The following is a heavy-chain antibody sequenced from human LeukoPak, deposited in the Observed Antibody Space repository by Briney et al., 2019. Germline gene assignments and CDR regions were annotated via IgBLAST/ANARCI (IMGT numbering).Heavy chain of an antibody. CDR3: ARIDSSGVPPQLDY. Sequence: SGPALVKPKQTLTLTCTSCGFSLKTSRMSVSWIRQPPGKALEWLARIDWDDDKFYSKSLRTRLTISKDTSKNQVVLKMTNTDPVDTGTYYCARIDSSGVPPQLDYWGQGTLVTVAS. D-gene: IGHD6-19*01. CDR1: GFSLKTSRMS. J-gene: IGHJ4*02. V-gene: IGHV2-70*17. CDR2: IDWDDDK.